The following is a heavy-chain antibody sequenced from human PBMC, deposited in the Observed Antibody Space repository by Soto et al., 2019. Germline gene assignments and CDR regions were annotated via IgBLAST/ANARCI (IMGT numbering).Heavy chain of an antibody. J-gene: IGHJ4*02. Sequence: HPGGSLSLSCAASGFTFSSYAMSWVRQAPGKGLEWVSAISGSGGSTYYADSVKGRFTISRDNSKNTLYLQMNSLRAEDTAVYYCAKDQMTTVIRFDYWGQGTLVTVSS. CDR2: ISGSGGST. D-gene: IGHD4-17*01. CDR1: GFTFSSYA. V-gene: IGHV3-23*01. CDR3: AKDQMTTVIRFDY.